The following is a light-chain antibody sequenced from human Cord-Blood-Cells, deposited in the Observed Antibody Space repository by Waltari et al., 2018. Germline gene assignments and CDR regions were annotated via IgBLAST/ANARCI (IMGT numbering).Light chain of an antibody. J-gene: IGLJ2*01. CDR2: GKN. CDR1: SPRRYY. Sequence: SSELTQDPPVSVALGQPVRITCQGDSPRRYYASWYQQKPGQAPVLVIYGKNNRPSGIPDRFSGSSSGNTASLTITGAQAEDEADYYCNSRDSSGNHLVFGGGTKLTVL. V-gene: IGLV3-19*01. CDR3: NSRDSSGNHLV.